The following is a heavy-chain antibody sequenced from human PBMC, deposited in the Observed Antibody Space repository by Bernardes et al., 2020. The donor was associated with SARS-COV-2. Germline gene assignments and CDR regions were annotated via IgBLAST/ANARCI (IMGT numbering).Heavy chain of an antibody. V-gene: IGHV3-9*01. J-gene: IGHJ4*02. Sequence: GGSLRLSCAASGFTFDDYAMHWVRQAPGKGLEWVSGISWNSGSIGYADSVKGRFTISRDNAKNSLYLQMNSLRAEDTALYYCAKEHDSSGYYPFFDYWGQGTLVTVSS. CDR2: ISWNSGSI. CDR3: AKEHDSSGYYPFFDY. CDR1: GFTFDDYA. D-gene: IGHD3-22*01.